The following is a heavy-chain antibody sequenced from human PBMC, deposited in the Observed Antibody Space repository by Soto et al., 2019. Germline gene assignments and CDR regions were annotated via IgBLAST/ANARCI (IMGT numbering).Heavy chain of an antibody. J-gene: IGHJ6*02. Sequence: QVQLQESGPGLVKPSETLSLTCTVSGGSVSSGSYYWSWIRQPPGKGLEWIGYIYYSGSTNYNPSPKRRATISVDTAKNQVALKRSSVTAADTAVHYCARGIEGWYQGRYYYGMDVWGQGTTVTVSS. CDR3: ARGIEGWYQGRYYYGMDV. CDR1: GGSVSSGSYY. D-gene: IGHD6-19*01. V-gene: IGHV4-61*01. CDR2: IYYSGST.